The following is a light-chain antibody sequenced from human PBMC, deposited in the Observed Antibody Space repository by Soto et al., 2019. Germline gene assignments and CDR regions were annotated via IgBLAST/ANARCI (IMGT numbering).Light chain of an antibody. CDR2: DAS. CDR1: QSVSSY. Sequence: EIVLTQSPATLSLSPGERATLSCRASQSVSSYLAWYQQKPGQAPRLLIYDASNRATGIPARFSGSGSGTDFTRTISSLEPEDFAVYYCQQRSNFTFGGGTKVEIK. CDR3: QQRSNFT. J-gene: IGKJ4*01. V-gene: IGKV3-11*01.